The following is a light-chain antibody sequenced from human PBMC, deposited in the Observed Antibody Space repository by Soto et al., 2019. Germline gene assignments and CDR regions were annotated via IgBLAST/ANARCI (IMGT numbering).Light chain of an antibody. CDR3: VTWDDSLSSVL. V-gene: IGLV1-47*01. Sequence: QAVVTQPPSASGTPGQRVTISCSGGSSNIGTNSVYWYQQFPGTAPKLLIYTNDQRPSGVPDRISASKSGTSASLAISGLRSEDEADYYCVTWDDSLSSVLFGGGTKVTVL. J-gene: IGLJ2*01. CDR2: TND. CDR1: SSNIGTNS.